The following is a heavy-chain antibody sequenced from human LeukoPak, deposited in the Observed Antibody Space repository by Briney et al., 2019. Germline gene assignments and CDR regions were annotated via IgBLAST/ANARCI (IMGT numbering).Heavy chain of an antibody. V-gene: IGHV4-39*07. CDR1: GGSISSGSYY. D-gene: IGHD3-9*01. Sequence: PSETLSLTCTVSGGSISSGSYYWGWIRQPPGKGLEWIGSIYHSGSTYYNPSLKSRVTISVDTSKNQFSLKLSSVTAADTAVYYCARGSSIRYFDWLLGYYFDYWGQGTLVTVSS. J-gene: IGHJ4*02. CDR3: ARGSSIRYFDWLLGYYFDY. CDR2: IYHSGST.